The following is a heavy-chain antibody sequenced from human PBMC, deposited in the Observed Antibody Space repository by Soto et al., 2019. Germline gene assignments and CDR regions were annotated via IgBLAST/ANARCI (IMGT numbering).Heavy chain of an antibody. Sequence: EVQLVESGGGLVEPGGSLRLSCAASGFTFSSYSMNWVRQAPGKGLEWVSSISSGSSYIYYADSLKGRFTISRDNAKNSMYLQMNSLRVDDTAVYYCTTGRDGYKRADYWGQGTLVTVSS. CDR2: ISSGSSYI. CDR3: TTGRDGYKRADY. CDR1: GFTFSSYS. J-gene: IGHJ4*02. D-gene: IGHD5-12*01. V-gene: IGHV3-21*06.